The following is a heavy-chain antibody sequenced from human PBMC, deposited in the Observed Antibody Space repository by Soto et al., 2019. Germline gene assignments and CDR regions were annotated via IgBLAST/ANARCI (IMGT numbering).Heavy chain of an antibody. Sequence: SQTLSLTCAISGDSVSSNSAAWNWIRQSPSRGLEWLGRTYYRSKWYNDYAVSVKSRITINPDTSKNQFSLQLNSVTPEDTAVYYCTRVVEYYYDSSGYYDAFDIWVQGTMVTVSS. V-gene: IGHV6-1*01. CDR2: TYYRSKWYN. CDR1: GDSVSSNSAA. J-gene: IGHJ3*02. CDR3: TRVVEYYYDSSGYYDAFDI. D-gene: IGHD3-22*01.